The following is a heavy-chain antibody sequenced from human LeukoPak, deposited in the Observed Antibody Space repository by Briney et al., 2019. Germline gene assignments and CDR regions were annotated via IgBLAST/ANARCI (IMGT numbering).Heavy chain of an antibody. J-gene: IGHJ4*02. Sequence: SETLSLTCTVSGGSISSHYWSWIRQPSGKGLEWIGYIYYSGSTNYNPSLKSRVTISVDTSKNQFSLKLSSVTAADTAVYYCARGTGLTTFDYCGQGTLVTVSS. D-gene: IGHD4-11*01. CDR1: GGSISSHY. CDR2: IYYSGST. CDR3: ARGTGLTTFDY. V-gene: IGHV4-59*11.